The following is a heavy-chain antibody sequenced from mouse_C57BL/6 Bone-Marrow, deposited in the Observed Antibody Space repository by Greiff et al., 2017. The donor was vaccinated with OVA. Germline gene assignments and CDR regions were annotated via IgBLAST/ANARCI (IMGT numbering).Heavy chain of an antibody. CDR2: ISSGSSTT. J-gene: IGHJ2*01. CDR1: GYTFTDYG. CDR3: ERGVLYNYIDY. D-gene: IGHD2-12*01. V-gene: IGHV5-17*01. Sequence: EVMLVESGGGLVKPGGSLKLSCEASGYTFTDYGMHWVRQAPGKGLEWVASISSGSSTTYYTDTVKGRVTLSRDNANNTLFLQMTSLRSEDTAMYYCERGVLYNYIDYWGQGTTLTVSS.